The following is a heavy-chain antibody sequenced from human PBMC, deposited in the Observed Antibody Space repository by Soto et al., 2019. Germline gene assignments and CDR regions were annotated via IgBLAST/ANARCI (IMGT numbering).Heavy chain of an antibody. CDR1: GFIFKMYW. J-gene: IGHJ4*02. CDR2: IYNDGTYS. CDR3: TRGPRPISTGTGAY. Sequence: EVQLVESGGGLVPPGGSVRLSCAASGFIFKMYWMHWVRQSPGKGLVWISRIYNDGTYSDYADSVRGRFTISRDNVNDNLYLQINNLRAEDSGLYYCTRGPRPISTGTGAYWGQGTQVTVSS. V-gene: IGHV3-74*01. D-gene: IGHD3-10*01.